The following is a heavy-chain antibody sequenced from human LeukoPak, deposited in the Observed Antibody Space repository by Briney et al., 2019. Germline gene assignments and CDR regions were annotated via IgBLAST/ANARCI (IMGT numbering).Heavy chain of an antibody. D-gene: IGHD3-10*01. CDR3: ARNPQLLWFGELSPNWFDP. Sequence: ASVKVSCKASGYTFTGYYMHWVRRAPGQGLEWMGWINPNSGGTNYAQKFQGRVTMTRDTSISTAYMELSRLRSDDTAVYYCARNPQLLWFGELSPNWFDPWGQGTLVTVSS. CDR2: INPNSGGT. V-gene: IGHV1-2*02. J-gene: IGHJ5*02. CDR1: GYTFTGYY.